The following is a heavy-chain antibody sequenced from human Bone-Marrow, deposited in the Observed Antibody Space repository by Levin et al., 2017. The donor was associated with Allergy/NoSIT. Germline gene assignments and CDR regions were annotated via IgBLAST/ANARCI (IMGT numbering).Heavy chain of an antibody. D-gene: IGHD6-13*01. V-gene: IGHV3-48*03. CDR1: GFTFNSYA. J-gene: IGHJ4*02. Sequence: GESLKISCAASGFTFNSYAMNWVRQAPGKGLEWISYITSGGSTTNYADSVKGRFTISRDNANNSLFLQMNSLTVEDTAIYYCARKRESSSSSWYGGGSFDSWGQGTLVTVSS. CDR3: ARKRESSSSSWYGGGSFDS. CDR2: ITSGGSTT.